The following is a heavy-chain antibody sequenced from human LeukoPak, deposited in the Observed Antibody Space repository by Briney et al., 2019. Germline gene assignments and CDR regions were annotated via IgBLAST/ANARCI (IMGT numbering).Heavy chain of an antibody. D-gene: IGHD5-18*01. Sequence: TSETLSLTCTVSGGSISSYYWSWIRQPAGKGLEWIGRIYTSGSTNYNPSLKSRVTMSVDTSKNQFSLKLGSVTAADTAVYYCARYGDTAMAENYFDYWGQGTLVTVSS. CDR1: GGSISSYY. CDR3: ARYGDTAMAENYFDY. CDR2: IYTSGST. V-gene: IGHV4-4*07. J-gene: IGHJ4*02.